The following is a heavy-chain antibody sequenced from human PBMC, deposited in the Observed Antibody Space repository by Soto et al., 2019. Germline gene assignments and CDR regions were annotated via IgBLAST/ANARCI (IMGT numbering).Heavy chain of an antibody. V-gene: IGHV3-30-3*01. CDR3: ASRAVGEGGWYVRY. CDR1: GFTFSSYA. CDR2: ISYDGSNK. J-gene: IGHJ4*02. D-gene: IGHD6-19*01. Sequence: QVQLVESGGGVVQPGRSLRLSCAASGFTFSSYAMHWVRQAPGKGLEWVAVISYDGSNKYYADSVKGRFTISRDNSKNPLYLQMNSLRAEDTAVYYCASRAVGEGGWYVRYWGQGTLVTVSS.